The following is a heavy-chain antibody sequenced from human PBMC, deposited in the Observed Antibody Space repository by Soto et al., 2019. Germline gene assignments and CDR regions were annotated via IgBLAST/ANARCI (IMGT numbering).Heavy chain of an antibody. Sequence: QVQLLESGGGVVQPGRSLRLSGAASGFIFSSYAMHWVRQAPGKGLEWVAVISHGGNEKYYADSVEGRFTISRDNSKNMVYLQMNGLRPEDTAVYYCAKVSSDRGYYYFAMDVWGQGTTVTVSS. V-gene: IGHV3-30*18. D-gene: IGHD3-10*01. CDR3: AKVSSDRGYYYFAMDV. J-gene: IGHJ6*02. CDR2: ISHGGNEK. CDR1: GFIFSSYA.